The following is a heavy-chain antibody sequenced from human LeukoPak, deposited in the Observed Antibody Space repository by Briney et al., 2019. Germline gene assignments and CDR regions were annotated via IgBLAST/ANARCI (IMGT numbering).Heavy chain of an antibody. CDR3: AKDRGSS. CDR1: GLTFSSYA. V-gene: IGHV3-23*01. CDR2: ISGSGGST. D-gene: IGHD6-13*01. J-gene: IGHJ4*02. Sequence: GGSLRLSCAASGLTFSSYAMSGARKPPGKGLEWVSAISGSGGSTYYADSVKGRFTISRDNSKNTLYLQMNSLRAEDTAVYYCAKDRGSSWGQGTLVTVSS.